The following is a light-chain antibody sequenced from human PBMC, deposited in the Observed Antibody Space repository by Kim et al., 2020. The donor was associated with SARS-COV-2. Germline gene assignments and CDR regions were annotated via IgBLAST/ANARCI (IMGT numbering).Light chain of an antibody. CDR2: EGS. V-gene: IGLV2-23*01. CDR3: CSYAGSGSYV. CDR1: SSDVGSYNL. J-gene: IGLJ1*01. Sequence: GQSITISCTGTSSDVGSYNLVSWYQHHPGKAPKLRIYEGSKRPSGVSNRFSSSKSGNTASLTISGLQAEDEADYYCCSYAGSGSYVFGTGTKVTVL.